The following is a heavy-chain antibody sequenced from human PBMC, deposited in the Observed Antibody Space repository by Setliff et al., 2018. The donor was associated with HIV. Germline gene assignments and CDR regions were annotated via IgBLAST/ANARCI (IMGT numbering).Heavy chain of an antibody. D-gene: IGHD4-4*01. CDR2: ISYDGGKK. V-gene: IGHV3-30*04. CDR3: AKESGLYSNYKYYYYMDV. CDR1: GFTFSSYG. J-gene: IGHJ6*03. Sequence: GGSLRLSCAASGFTFSSYGLHWVRQAPGKGLEWVAVISYDGGKKNYADSVSGRFTVSRDNSKNTLYLQMDSLRAEDTAVYYCAKESGLYSNYKYYYYMDVWGKGTTVTVSS.